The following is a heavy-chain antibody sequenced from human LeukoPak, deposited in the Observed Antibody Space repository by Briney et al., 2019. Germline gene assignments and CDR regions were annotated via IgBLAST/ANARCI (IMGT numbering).Heavy chain of an antibody. Sequence: PSETLSLTCTVSGGSISSHYWSWIRQPPGKGLEWIGYIYYSGSTNYNPSLKSRVTISVDTSKNQFSLKLSSVTAADTAVYYCARVSAIMATVYFDYWGQGTLVTVSS. CDR2: IYYSGST. CDR1: GGSISSHY. CDR3: ARVSAIMATVYFDY. V-gene: IGHV4-59*11. D-gene: IGHD3-16*01. J-gene: IGHJ4*02.